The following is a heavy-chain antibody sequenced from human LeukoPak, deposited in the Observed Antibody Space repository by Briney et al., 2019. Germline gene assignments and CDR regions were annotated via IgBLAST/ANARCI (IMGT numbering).Heavy chain of an antibody. CDR2: IYYSGST. J-gene: IGHJ4*02. CDR1: GGSISSYY. CDR3: ARSGGSSSWNFDY. D-gene: IGHD6-13*01. V-gene: IGHV4-59*08. Sequence: SETLSLTCTVSGGSISSYYWSWIRQPPGKGLEWIGYIYYSGSTNYNPSLKSRVTISVDTSKNQFSLKLSSMTAADTAVYYCARSGGSSSWNFDYWGQGTLVTVSS.